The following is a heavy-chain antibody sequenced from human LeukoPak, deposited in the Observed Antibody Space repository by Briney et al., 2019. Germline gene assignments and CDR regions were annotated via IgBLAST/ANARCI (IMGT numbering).Heavy chain of an antibody. J-gene: IGHJ4*02. CDR3: ARGPHLSRTSRLVDY. V-gene: IGHV4-30-4*08. D-gene: IGHD2-2*01. CDR1: GGSISSGDYY. Sequence: SETLSLTCTVSGGSISSGDYYWSWIRQPPGKGLEWIGYIYYSGSTYCNPSLKSRVTISVDTSKNQFSLKLSSVTAADTAVYYCARGPHLSRTSRLVDYWGQGTLVTVSS. CDR2: IYYSGST.